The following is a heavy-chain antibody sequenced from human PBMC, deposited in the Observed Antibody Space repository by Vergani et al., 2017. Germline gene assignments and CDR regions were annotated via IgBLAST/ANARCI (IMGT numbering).Heavy chain of an antibody. CDR3: ARATPRNSGYDYVCYYHAMDV. CDR2: ISGSGGST. V-gene: IGHV3-23*01. CDR1: GFTFNHYA. J-gene: IGHJ6*02. D-gene: IGHD5-12*01. Sequence: EVQLLESGGDLVQPGGSLRLSCAASGFTFNHYAMNWVRQAPGKGLEWVSGISGSGGSTYYAGSVKGRFTISRDSSKNTLCLQMNSLSAGDTAVYYCARATPRNSGYDYVCYYHAMDVWGREATVTVSS.